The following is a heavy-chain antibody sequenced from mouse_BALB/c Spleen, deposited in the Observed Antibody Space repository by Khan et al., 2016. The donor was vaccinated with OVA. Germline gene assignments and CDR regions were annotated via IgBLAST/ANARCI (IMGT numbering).Heavy chain of an antibody. J-gene: IGHJ4*01. D-gene: IGHD1-1*01. Sequence: VQLQESGPGLVKPSQSLSLTCTVTGYSITSDYAWDWIRQFPGNKLEWMGYISYGGSTSYNPSLKSRISITRDPSKNQFFLQLNSVTTEDTPTYYCARKKYYGYAMDYWGQGTSVTVSA. V-gene: IGHV3-2*02. CDR3: ARKKYYGYAMDY. CDR2: ISYGGST. CDR1: GYSITSDYA.